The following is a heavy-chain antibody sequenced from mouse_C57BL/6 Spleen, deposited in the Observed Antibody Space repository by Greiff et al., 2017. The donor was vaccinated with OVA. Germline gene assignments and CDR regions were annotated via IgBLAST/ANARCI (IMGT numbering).Heavy chain of an antibody. J-gene: IGHJ3*01. Sequence: VQLQQSGPELVKPGASVTISCKASGYSFTDYYMNWVKQSHGKSLEWIGVINPNYGTTSYNQKFKGKATLTVDQSSSTAYMQLNSLTSEDSAVYYCAHYYGSSYGGFAYWGQGTLVTVSA. CDR3: AHYYGSSYGGFAY. CDR1: GYSFTDYY. D-gene: IGHD1-1*01. V-gene: IGHV1-39*01. CDR2: INPNYGTT.